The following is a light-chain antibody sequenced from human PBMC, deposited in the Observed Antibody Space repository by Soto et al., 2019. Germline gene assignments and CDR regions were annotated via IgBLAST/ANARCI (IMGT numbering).Light chain of an antibody. V-gene: IGKV1-6*01. Sequence: INLTQPPSFLSASVGDRVTITCRASQGISTYLGWYQQKPGKAPKLLIYAASSLQSGVPSRFSGSGSGTDFTLTISSLQPEDFATYYCLQDYSYPLTFGGGTKVDIK. CDR3: LQDYSYPLT. CDR2: AAS. J-gene: IGKJ4*01. CDR1: QGISTY.